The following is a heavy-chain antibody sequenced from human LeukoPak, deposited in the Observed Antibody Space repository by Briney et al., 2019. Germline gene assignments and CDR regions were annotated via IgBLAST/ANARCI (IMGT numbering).Heavy chain of an antibody. V-gene: IGHV3-7*04. J-gene: IGHJ4*02. CDR1: GFTFSSYW. Sequence: PGGSLRLSCAASGFTFSSYWMSWVRQAPGKGLEWVANIKQDGSEKYYVDSVKGRFTISRDNAKNSLYLQMNSLRAEDTAVYYCARGGGMRSWYDFDYWGQGTLVTVFS. CDR2: IKQDGSEK. CDR3: ARGGGMRSWYDFDY. D-gene: IGHD6-13*01.